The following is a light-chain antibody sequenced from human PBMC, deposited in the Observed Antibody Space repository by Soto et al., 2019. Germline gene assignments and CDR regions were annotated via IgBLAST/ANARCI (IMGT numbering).Light chain of an antibody. Sequence: QSALTQPPSVSGAPGQRVTISCTGSSSNIGAGYDVHWYQQLPGTAPKLLIYGNSNRPSGVPDRFSGSKSGTSASLAITGLQAEDAADYYCQSYDSRLSGYVFGNGTKVT. CDR2: GNS. J-gene: IGLJ1*01. V-gene: IGLV1-40*01. CDR1: SSNIGAGYD. CDR3: QSYDSRLSGYV.